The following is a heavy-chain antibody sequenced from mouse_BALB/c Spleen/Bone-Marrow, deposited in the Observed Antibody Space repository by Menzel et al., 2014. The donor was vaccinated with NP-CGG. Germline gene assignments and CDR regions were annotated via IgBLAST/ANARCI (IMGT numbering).Heavy chain of an antibody. D-gene: IGHD6-1*01. CDR1: GYAFSISW. Sequence: VQLQQSGPELVKPGASVKISCKASGYAFSISWMNWVKQRPGQGLEWIGRIYPGDGDTNYNGKFKGKTTLTADKSSSTDYMQLNSLTSLDSAVYFCARTEPFGYWGQGTPVTVSA. CDR2: IYPGDGDT. CDR3: ARTEPFGY. J-gene: IGHJ3*01. V-gene: IGHV1-82*01.